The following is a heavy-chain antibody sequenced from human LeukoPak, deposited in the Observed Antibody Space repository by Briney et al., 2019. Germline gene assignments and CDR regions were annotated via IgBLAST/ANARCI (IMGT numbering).Heavy chain of an antibody. D-gene: IGHD2-8*01. Sequence: QPGGSLRLSCEASGFTFSHYWMTWYRQAPGKGLEWVANLNQDGSVQAYGDSVRGRFTISRDNAKNSVYIQMSRLRVEDTAMYYCARDHNVADVWGQGTMVTVSS. CDR2: LNQDGSVQ. CDR3: ARDHNVADV. CDR1: GFTFSHYW. J-gene: IGHJ3*01. V-gene: IGHV3-7*01.